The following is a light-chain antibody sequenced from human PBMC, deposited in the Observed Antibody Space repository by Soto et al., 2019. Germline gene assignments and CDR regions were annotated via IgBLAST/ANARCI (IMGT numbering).Light chain of an antibody. CDR3: QQYNRYSWT. CDR1: QNINNW. V-gene: IGKV1-5*03. Sequence: DIQMTQSPSTLSGSVGDRVTITCRASQNINNWLAWYQQKPGKAPKLLIQKASSLESGVPSRFSGSGSGTEFSLSISSLQPDDFATYYCQQYNRYSWTFGQGTKVDIK. J-gene: IGKJ1*01. CDR2: KAS.